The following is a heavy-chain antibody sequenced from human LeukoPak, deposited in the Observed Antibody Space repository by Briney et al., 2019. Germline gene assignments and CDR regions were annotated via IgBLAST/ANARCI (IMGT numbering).Heavy chain of an antibody. CDR1: GGTFSSYA. CDR3: ARSRTGDY. D-gene: IGHD3-10*01. J-gene: IGHJ4*02. CDR2: MNPNSGNT. Sequence: WASVKVSCKASGGTFSSYAISWVRQATGQGLEWMGWMNPNSGNTGYAQKFQGRVTITRNTSISTAYMELGSLRSEDTAVYYCARSRTGDYWGQGTLVTVSS. V-gene: IGHV1-8*03.